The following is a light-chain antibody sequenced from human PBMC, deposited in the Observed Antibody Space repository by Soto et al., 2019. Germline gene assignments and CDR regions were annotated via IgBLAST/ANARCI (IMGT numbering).Light chain of an antibody. J-gene: IGKJ1*01. CDR2: KAS. CDR3: QQYNDYSWT. V-gene: IGKV1-5*03. Sequence: IQMTQSPSTLSASVGDRVAITCRASQSIGIWLAWYQKKPGKAPRFLIYKASTLQTVVPSRFSGSGSGTEFTLTISSLQPDDFATYYCQQYNDYSWTFGQGTKVEIK. CDR1: QSIGIW.